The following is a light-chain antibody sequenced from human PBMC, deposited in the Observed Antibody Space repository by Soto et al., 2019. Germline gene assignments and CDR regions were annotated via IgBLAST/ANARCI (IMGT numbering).Light chain of an antibody. CDR1: SRDVGGYNY. CDR3: SSYTSSSTLYV. J-gene: IGLJ1*01. CDR2: EVS. Sequence: QSALAQPASVSGSPGQSITISCTVTSRDVGGYNYVSWYQQHPGKAPKLMIYEVSNRPSGVSNRFSGSKSGNTASLTISGLQAEDEADYYCSSYTSSSTLYVFGTGTTVTVL. V-gene: IGLV2-14*01.